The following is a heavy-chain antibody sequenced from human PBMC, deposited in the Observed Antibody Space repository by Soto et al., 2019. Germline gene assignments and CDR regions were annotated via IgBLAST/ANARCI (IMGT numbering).Heavy chain of an antibody. CDR3: ARVHYIQRSTFDY. Sequence: SETVSLTCAVYGGSFSGYYWSWIRQPPGKGLEWIGEINHSGSTNYNPSLKSRVTISVDTSKNQFSLKLSSVTAADTAVYYCARVHYIQRSTFDYWGQGTLVTVSS. V-gene: IGHV4-34*01. CDR2: INHSGST. D-gene: IGHD5-18*01. J-gene: IGHJ4*02. CDR1: GGSFSGYY.